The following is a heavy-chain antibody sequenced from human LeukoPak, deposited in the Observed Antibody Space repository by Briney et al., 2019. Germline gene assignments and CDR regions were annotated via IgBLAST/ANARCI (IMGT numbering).Heavy chain of an antibody. Sequence: SETLSLTCAVYGGSFSGYYWSWMRQPPGKGLEWIGEINHSGSTNYNPSLKSRVTISVDTSKNQFSLKLSSVTAADTAVYYCASQYSSSWYWRGYFDYWGQGTLVTVSS. CDR1: GGSFSGYY. CDR2: INHSGST. V-gene: IGHV4-34*01. D-gene: IGHD6-13*01. CDR3: ASQYSSSWYWRGYFDY. J-gene: IGHJ4*02.